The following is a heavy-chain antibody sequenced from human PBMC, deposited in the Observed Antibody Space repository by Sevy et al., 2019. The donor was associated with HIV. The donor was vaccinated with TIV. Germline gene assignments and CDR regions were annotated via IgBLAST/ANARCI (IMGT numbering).Heavy chain of an antibody. CDR1: DFTFSNAW. J-gene: IGHJ4*02. CDR3: TTHGPYDYGDPYYFDY. V-gene: IGHV3-15*07. CDR2: IKSKTDGGTT. Sequence: GGSLRLSCAASDFTFSNAWMNWVRQAPGKGLEWVGHIKSKTDGGTTDYAAPVKGRFTISRDDSKTKLYLEMNSLKTDATAVYYCTTHGPYDYGDPYYFDYWGQGTLVTVSS. D-gene: IGHD4-17*01.